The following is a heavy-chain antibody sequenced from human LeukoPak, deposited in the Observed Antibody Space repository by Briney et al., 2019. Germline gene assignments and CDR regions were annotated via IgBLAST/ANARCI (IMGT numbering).Heavy chain of an antibody. CDR3: ARGRVWSIADN. J-gene: IGHJ4*02. CDR1: GGPFSGYY. V-gene: IGHV4-34*01. CDR2: INHSGSA. Sequence: SETLSLTCAVYGGPFSGYYWSWIRQPPGKGLEWIGEINHSGSANYNPSLKSRVTISVDTSKNQFSLKLSSVTAADTAVYYCARGRVWSIADNWGQGTLVTVSS. D-gene: IGHD6-6*01.